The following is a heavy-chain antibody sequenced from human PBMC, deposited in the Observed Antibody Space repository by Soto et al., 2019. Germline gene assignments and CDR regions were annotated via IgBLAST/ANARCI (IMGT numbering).Heavy chain of an antibody. CDR3: ARSGVWEPRDS. CDR1: GYTFTSYG. J-gene: IGHJ4*02. CDR2: ISAYNGNT. D-gene: IGHD1-26*01. Sequence: QVQLVQSGAEVKKPGASVKVSCKASGYTFTSYGISWVRQAPGQGLEWMGWISAYNGNTNYAQKLQGRVTMTTDTSTSTCYKELRRPRSDDTAVYSVARSGVWEPRDSWDQGTLFTVAS. V-gene: IGHV1-18*01.